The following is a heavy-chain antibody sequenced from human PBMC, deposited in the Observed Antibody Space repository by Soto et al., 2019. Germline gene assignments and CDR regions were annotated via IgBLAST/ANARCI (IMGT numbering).Heavy chain of an antibody. Sequence: PSETLSLTCTVSGGSISSYYWSWIRQPPGKGLGWIGYIYYSGSTYYNPSLKSRVTISVDTSKNQFSLKLSSVTAADTAVYYCARGYYYDSSGYYYQDYWGQGTLVTAPQ. V-gene: IGHV4-59*08. CDR3: ARGYYYDSSGYYYQDY. J-gene: IGHJ4*02. CDR2: IYYSGST. D-gene: IGHD3-22*01. CDR1: GGSISSYY.